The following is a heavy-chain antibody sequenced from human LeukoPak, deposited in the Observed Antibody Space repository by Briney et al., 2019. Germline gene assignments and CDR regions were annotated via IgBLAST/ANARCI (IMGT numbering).Heavy chain of an antibody. CDR3: ASGNYYDSGGYLPLDY. D-gene: IGHD3-22*01. Sequence: ASVKVSCKASGYTFTGYYMHWVRQAPGQGLEWMGWTNPNSGGTNYAQKFQGRVTMTRDTSISTAYMELSRLRSDDTAVYYCASGNYYDSGGYLPLDYWGQGTLVTVSS. V-gene: IGHV1-2*02. CDR2: TNPNSGGT. CDR1: GYTFTGYY. J-gene: IGHJ4*02.